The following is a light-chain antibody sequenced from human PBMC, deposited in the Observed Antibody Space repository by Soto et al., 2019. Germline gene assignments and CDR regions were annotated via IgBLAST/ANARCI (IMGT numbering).Light chain of an antibody. J-gene: IGKJ1*01. V-gene: IGKV1-39*01. CDR2: AAS. Sequence: DIQMTQSPSSLSASVGDRVTITCRASQSISNYLNWYQHKAGKAPKVLIYAASSLQRGVPSRFSGSGSGTDFALTITSLQAEDFATYFCQQSYSTHKAFGQGTKVDIK. CDR1: QSISNY. CDR3: QQSYSTHKA.